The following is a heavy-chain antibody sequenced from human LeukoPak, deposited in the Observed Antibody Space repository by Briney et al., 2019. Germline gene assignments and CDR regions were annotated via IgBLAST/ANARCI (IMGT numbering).Heavy chain of an antibody. CDR2: IIPIFGTA. D-gene: IGHD3-3*01. CDR3: ARGEEGYDFWSGYFDY. J-gene: IGHJ4*02. Sequence: SVKVSCKASGGTFSSYAISWVRQAPGQGLEWMGGIIPIFGTANYAQKFQGRVTITTDESTSTAYMELSSLRSEDTAVYYCARGEEGYDFWSGYFDYWGQGTLVTVSS. V-gene: IGHV1-69*05. CDR1: GGTFSSYA.